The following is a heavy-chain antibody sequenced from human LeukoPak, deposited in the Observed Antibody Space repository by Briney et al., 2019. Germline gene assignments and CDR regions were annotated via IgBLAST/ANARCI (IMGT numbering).Heavy chain of an antibody. CDR3: GRSRGHNYGYVDY. Sequence: GGSLRLSCKASGFTFGDHAVTWVRQGPGKGLEWVGFIRKNSSGGTTEYAASVKGNCTISRDDSKNIAYLQMNSLKTEDTAVYYCGRSRGHNYGYVDYWGQGSLVTVSS. J-gene: IGHJ4*02. CDR2: IRKNSSGGTT. V-gene: IGHV3-49*04. CDR1: GFTFGDHA. D-gene: IGHD5-18*01.